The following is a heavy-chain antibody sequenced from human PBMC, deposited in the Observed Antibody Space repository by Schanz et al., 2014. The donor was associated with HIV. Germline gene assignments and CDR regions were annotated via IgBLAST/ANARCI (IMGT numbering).Heavy chain of an antibody. CDR3: ARARAKIEGRPVGNWFDP. D-gene: IGHD6-6*01. CDR2: INPNSGHT. V-gene: IGHV1-8*02. J-gene: IGHJ5*02. CDR1: GYTFTDNY. Sequence: QVQLVQSGAEVKKPGASVKVSCKASGYTFTDNYMHWVRQAPGQGLEWMGWINPNSGHTGYAQKFQGRVDMTRTTSISTAYMELRGLTSEDTAVYFCARARAKIEGRPVGNWFDPWGQGTLVTVSS.